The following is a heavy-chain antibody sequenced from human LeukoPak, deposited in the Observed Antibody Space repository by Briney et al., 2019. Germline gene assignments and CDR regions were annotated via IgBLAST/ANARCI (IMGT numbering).Heavy chain of an antibody. D-gene: IGHD1-26*01. Sequence: GGSLRLSCAASGFTFSSYSMNWVRQAPGKGLEWVSAISGSGAVTYYADSVKGRFTISRDNSKNTVYLQMNSLRAEDTAVYYCAKDRVGATLYFDYRGQGTLVTVSS. J-gene: IGHJ4*02. CDR1: GFTFSSYS. CDR3: AKDRVGATLYFDY. V-gene: IGHV3-23*01. CDR2: ISGSGAVT.